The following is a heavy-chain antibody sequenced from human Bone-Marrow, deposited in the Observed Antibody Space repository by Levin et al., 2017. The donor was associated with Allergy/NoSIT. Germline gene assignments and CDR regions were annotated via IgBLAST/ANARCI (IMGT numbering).Heavy chain of an antibody. V-gene: IGHV3-49*04. CDR2: IRSKAYGGTT. J-gene: IGHJ6*02. CDR1: GFTFGDYA. Sequence: GGSLRLSCTASGFTFGDYAMSWVRQAPGKGLEWVGFIRSKAYGGTTEYAASVKGRFTISRDDSKSIAYLQMNSLKTEDTAVYYCTRDRGNKLPYYYGMDGWGQGTTVTVSS. D-gene: IGHD1-7*01. CDR3: TRDRGNKLPYYYGMDG.